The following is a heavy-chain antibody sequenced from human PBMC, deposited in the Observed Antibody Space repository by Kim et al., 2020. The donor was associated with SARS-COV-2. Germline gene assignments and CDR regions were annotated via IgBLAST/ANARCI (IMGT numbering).Heavy chain of an antibody. CDR3: ARVDSSGY. CDR1: GFTFSRYW. V-gene: IGHV3-74*01. Sequence: GGSLRLSCAASGFTFSRYWMHWVRQAPRKGLVWVSHINSDGSSTTYADSVKGRFTISRDNAKNTLYLQMNSLIAEDTAVYYCARVDSSGYWGQGTLGTVS. CDR2: INSDGSST. J-gene: IGHJ1*01. D-gene: IGHD6-25*01.